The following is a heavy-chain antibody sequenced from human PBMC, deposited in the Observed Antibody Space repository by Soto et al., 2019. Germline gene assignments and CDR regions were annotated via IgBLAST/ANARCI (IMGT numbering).Heavy chain of an antibody. Sequence: GGSVKGSCKASGYTLSSYGISWVRQGPGQGLEWMGWISAYNGNTNYAQKLQGRVTMTTDTSTSTAYMELRSLRSDDTAVYYCARSRYSSSWKSEYFQHWGQGTLVTSPQ. CDR2: ISAYNGNT. J-gene: IGHJ1*01. CDR1: GYTLSSYG. D-gene: IGHD6-13*01. CDR3: ARSRYSSSWKSEYFQH. V-gene: IGHV1-18*01.